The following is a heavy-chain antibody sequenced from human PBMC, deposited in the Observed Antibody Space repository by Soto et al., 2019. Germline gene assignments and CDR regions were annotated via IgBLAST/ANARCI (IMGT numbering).Heavy chain of an antibody. J-gene: IGHJ5*02. V-gene: IGHV3-48*01. CDR2: ISSSSSTI. Sequence: GGSLRLSCAASGFTFSSYSMNWVRQAPGKGLEWVSYISSSSSTIYYADSVKGRFTISRDNAKNSLYLQMNSLRAEDTAVYYWARGRYYYDSSGYYGYNWFDPWGQGTLVTVSS. CDR1: GFTFSSYS. D-gene: IGHD3-22*01. CDR3: ARGRYYYDSSGYYGYNWFDP.